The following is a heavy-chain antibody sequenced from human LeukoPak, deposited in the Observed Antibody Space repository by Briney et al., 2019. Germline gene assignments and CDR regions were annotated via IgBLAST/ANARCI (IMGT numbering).Heavy chain of an antibody. CDR2: IYYSGST. D-gene: IGHD4-17*01. Sequence: SETLSLTCTVSGGSISSYYWSWIRQPPGKGLEWIGYIYYSGSTNYNPSLKSRVTISVDTSKNQFSLKLSSVTAADTAVYYCAKDLPATVTTPGDYWGQGTLVTVSS. CDR3: AKDLPATVTTPGDY. J-gene: IGHJ4*02. CDR1: GGSISSYY. V-gene: IGHV4-59*01.